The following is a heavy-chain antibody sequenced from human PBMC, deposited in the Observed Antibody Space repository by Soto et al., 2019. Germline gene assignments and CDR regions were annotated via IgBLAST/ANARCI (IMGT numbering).Heavy chain of an antibody. Sequence: GGSLRLSCPASGFTVSTNYMTWVRQAPGKGLEWVSVIYSGGSTYYADSVKGRFTISRDNSKNTLYLQMNSLRAEDTAVYYCAREIYGDYVRYYYGMDVWGQGTTVTVSS. CDR3: AREIYGDYVRYYYGMDV. V-gene: IGHV3-53*01. D-gene: IGHD4-17*01. J-gene: IGHJ6*02. CDR2: IYSGGST. CDR1: GFTVSTNY.